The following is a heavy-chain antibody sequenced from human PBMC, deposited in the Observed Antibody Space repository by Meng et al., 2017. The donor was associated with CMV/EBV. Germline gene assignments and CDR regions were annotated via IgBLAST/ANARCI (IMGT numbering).Heavy chain of an antibody. J-gene: IGHJ4*02. D-gene: IGHD6-19*01. CDR3: AKDGQWLVRAYFDY. Sequence: SLKISCAASGFTFDAYAMHWVRQAPGKGLEWVSGISWNSGSIGYADSVKGRFTISRDNAKNSLYLQMNSLRAEDTALYYCAKDGQWLVRAYFDYWGQGTLVTVSS. CDR2: ISWNSGSI. V-gene: IGHV3-9*01. CDR1: GFTFDAYA.